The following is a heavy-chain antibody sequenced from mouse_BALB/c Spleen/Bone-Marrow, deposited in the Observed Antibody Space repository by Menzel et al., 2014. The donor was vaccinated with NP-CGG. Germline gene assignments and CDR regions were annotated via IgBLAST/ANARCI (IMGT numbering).Heavy chain of an antibody. V-gene: IGHV14-3*02. D-gene: IGHD4-1*01. CDR3: ARSGVGPFAY. CDR1: GFNIKDTY. CDR2: IDPANGNT. Sequence: EVKFQESGAELVKPGASVKLSCTASGFNIKDTYMHWVKQRPEQGLEWIGRIDPANGNTKYDPKFQGKATITADTSSNTAYLRLSSLTSEDTAVYYCARSGVGPFAYWGQGTLVTVSA. J-gene: IGHJ3*01.